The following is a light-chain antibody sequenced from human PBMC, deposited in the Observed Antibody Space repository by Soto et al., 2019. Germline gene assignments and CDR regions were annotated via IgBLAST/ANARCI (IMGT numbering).Light chain of an antibody. CDR3: QQRNSWPIT. CDR2: DAS. Sequence: EVVLTQSPATLSLSPRERATNYCRASQNVGTYLVWYQQKHGQPPSLLIYDASNKDTDVPVRFSGSGSGTDFTLTICSLEPEDVAVYYCQQRNSWPITFGQGTRLENK. V-gene: IGKV3-11*01. J-gene: IGKJ5*01. CDR1: QNVGTY.